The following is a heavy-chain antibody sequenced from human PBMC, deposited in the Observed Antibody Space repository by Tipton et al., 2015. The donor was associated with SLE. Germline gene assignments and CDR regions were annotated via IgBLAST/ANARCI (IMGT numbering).Heavy chain of an antibody. CDR1: GYSISSGYY. J-gene: IGHJ3*02. CDR3: ARHPVLLWFREFRAFDI. V-gene: IGHV4-34*01. Sequence: TLSLTCAVSGYSISSGYYWSWIRQPPGKGLEWIGEINHSGSTNYNPSLKSRVTISVDTSKNQFSLKLSSVTAADTAVYYCARHPVLLWFREFRAFDIWGQETMITVSS. D-gene: IGHD3-10*01. CDR2: INHSGST.